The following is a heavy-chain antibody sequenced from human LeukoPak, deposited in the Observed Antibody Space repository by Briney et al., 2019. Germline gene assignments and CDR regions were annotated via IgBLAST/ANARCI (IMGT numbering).Heavy chain of an antibody. D-gene: IGHD6-19*01. J-gene: IGHJ4*02. CDR1: GFTFSSYG. CDR2: ISYDGSNK. V-gene: IGHV3-30*18. CDR3: AKDREAVAGDY. Sequence: GGSLRLSCAASGFTFSSYGMHWVRQAPGKGLEGVAVISYDGSNKYYADSVKGRFTISRDNSKNTLYLQMNSLRAEDTAVYYCAKDREAVAGDYWGQGTLVTVSS.